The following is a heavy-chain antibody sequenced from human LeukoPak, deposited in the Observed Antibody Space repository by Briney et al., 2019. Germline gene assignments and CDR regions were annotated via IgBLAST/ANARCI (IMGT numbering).Heavy chain of an antibody. D-gene: IGHD4-23*01. Sequence: GGSLRLSCAASGFSFSTYWMSWVRQTPEKGLEFVANIDQGGSVRNYMDSLKGRCTISRDNAKNSLYLQMNSLRAEDTALYYCAKDTRDGGYGGNSGFDYWGQGTLVTVSS. V-gene: IGHV3-7*03. J-gene: IGHJ4*02. CDR1: GFSFSTYW. CDR2: IDQGGSVR. CDR3: AKDTRDGGYGGNSGFDY.